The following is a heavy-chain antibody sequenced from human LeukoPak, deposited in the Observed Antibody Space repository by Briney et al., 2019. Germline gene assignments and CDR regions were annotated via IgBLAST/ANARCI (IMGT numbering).Heavy chain of an antibody. D-gene: IGHD1-1*01. J-gene: IGHJ5*02. CDR3: ARDSGNNWDANYFDA. V-gene: IGHV3-20*04. Sequence: GGSLRLSCAASGFRFDDHAMSWVRQAPGKGLEWVAGINWNAGTTGYRGSVKGRFTISRDNAKNSLYLQMNSLRAEDTALYYCARDSGNNWDANYFDARGQGTLVTVSS. CDR2: INWNAGTT. CDR1: GFRFDDHA.